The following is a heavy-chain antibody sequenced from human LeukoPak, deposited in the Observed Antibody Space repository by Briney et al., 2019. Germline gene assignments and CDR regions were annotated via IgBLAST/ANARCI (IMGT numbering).Heavy chain of an antibody. J-gene: IGHJ4*02. D-gene: IGHD1-26*01. CDR2: VYYSGST. Sequence: SETLSLACTVSGGSISSGGYYWSWIRQHPGTGLEWIGYVYYSGSTYYNPSLKSRVTISVDTSKNQFSLKLSSVTAADTAVYYCARDSIVGARGLDYWGQGTLVTVSS. V-gene: IGHV4-31*03. CDR3: ARDSIVGARGLDY. CDR1: GGSISSGGYY.